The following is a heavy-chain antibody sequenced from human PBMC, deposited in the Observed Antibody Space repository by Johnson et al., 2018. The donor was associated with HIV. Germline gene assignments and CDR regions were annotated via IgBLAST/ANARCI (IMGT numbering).Heavy chain of an antibody. CDR3: ARDFESAAGI. V-gene: IGHV3-20*04. D-gene: IGHD6-13*01. CDR1: GFTFDDYG. J-gene: IGHJ3*02. CDR2: INWNGGST. Sequence: VQLVESGGGVVRPGRSLRLSCAASGFTFDDYGMTWVRQPPGKGLEWVSGINWNGGSTGYADSVKGRFTISRDNSKNTLYLQMNSLRAEDTAVYYCARDFESAAGIWGQGTMVTVSS.